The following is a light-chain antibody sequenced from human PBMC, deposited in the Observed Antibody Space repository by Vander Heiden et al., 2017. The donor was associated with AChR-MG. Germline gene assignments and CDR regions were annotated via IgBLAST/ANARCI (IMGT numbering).Light chain of an antibody. V-gene: IGLV1-40*01. CDR3: QSYDSRLSAYV. CDR2: GNS. CDR1: SSNLGAGSG. Sequence: QSVLTQPPSVSGAPGPRVTISCTGTSSNLGAGSGVHWYQQLPGTAPKLLIYGNSNRPSGVPDRFSGSKSGTSASLAITGLQAEDEAEYYCQSYDSRLSAYVFGGGTKLTVL. J-gene: IGLJ3*02.